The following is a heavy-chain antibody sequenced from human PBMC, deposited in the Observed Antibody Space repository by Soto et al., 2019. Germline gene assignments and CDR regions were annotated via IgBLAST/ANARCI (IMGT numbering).Heavy chain of an antibody. D-gene: IGHD3-3*01. Sequence: SETLSLTCSVSVASVSTKAWNWIRQPPGKGLEWIGYVYYSGTTNYNPSLKSRVTISIDTYKNEVTLNVTPVTAADTAVYFCARSLSWSPYCDLWGQPSRVTVS. CDR3: ARSLSWSPYCDL. V-gene: IGHV4-59*02. CDR1: VASVSTKA. CDR2: VYYSGTT. J-gene: IGHJ5*02.